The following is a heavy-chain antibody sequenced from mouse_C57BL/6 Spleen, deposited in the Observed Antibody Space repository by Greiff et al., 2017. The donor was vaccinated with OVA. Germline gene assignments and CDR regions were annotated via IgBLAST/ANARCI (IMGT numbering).Heavy chain of an antibody. CDR3: ARNSWESFDY. J-gene: IGHJ2*01. CDR1: GFSLTSYG. CDR2: IWSGGST. V-gene: IGHV2-2*01. D-gene: IGHD4-1*01. Sequence: QVQLQQSGPGLVQPSQSLSITCTVSGFSLTSYGVHWVRQSPGKGLEWLGVIWSGGSTDYNAAFISRLSSSKDNSKSQVFFKMNSLQADDTAIYYCARNSWESFDYWGQGTTLTVSS.